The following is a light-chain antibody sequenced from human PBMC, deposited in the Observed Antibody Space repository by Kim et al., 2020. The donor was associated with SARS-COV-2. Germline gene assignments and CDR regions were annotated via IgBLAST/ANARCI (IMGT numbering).Light chain of an antibody. J-gene: IGKJ1*01. CDR2: GAS. V-gene: IGKV3-20*01. CDR1: QTISRNQ. Sequence: LAPGERATLSCRASQTISRNQLAWYQHKPGQAPRLLIYGASSRATGIPDRFSGRGSGTDFSLTISRLEPEDCAVYYCQQYGNSRTFGQGTKVDIK. CDR3: QQYGNSRT.